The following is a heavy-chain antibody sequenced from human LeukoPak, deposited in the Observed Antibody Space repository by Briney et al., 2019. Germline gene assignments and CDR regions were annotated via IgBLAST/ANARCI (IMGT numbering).Heavy chain of an antibody. V-gene: IGHV3-23*01. D-gene: IGHD3-22*01. CDR2: ISGSGSTT. CDR1: GFTFSSYA. CDR3: ARHAGGYYDSRGYDY. J-gene: IGHJ4*02. Sequence: GGSLRLSCAASGFTFSSYAMSWVRQAPGKGLEWVSAISGSGSTTYYADSVKGRFTISRDNAKNSLYLQMNSLRADDTAVYYCARHAGGYYDSRGYDYWGQGTLVTVSS.